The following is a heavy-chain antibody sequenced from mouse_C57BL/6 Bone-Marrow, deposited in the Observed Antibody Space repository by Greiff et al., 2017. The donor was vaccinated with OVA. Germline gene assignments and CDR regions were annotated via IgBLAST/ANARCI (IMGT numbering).Heavy chain of an antibody. V-gene: IGHV14-1*01. Sequence: VQLQQSGAELVRPGASVKLSCTASGFNIKDYYMHWVKQRPEQGLEWIGRIDTEDGDTEYAPKFQGKATMTADTSSNTAYLQLSSLTSEDTAVYYCTTRVGNYYFDYWGQGTTLTVSS. CDR1: GFNIKDYY. CDR3: TTRVGNYYFDY. CDR2: IDTEDGDT. D-gene: IGHD2-1*01. J-gene: IGHJ2*01.